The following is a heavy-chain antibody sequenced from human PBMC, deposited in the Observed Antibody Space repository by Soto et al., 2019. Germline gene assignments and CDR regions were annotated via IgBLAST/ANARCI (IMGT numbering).Heavy chain of an antibody. V-gene: IGHV1-18*01. CDR1: GYTFTSYG. D-gene: IGHD3-10*01. J-gene: IGHJ3*02. CDR2: ISAYNDNT. CDR3: ARKMVRGAHDAFDI. Sequence: QVQLVQSGGEVKKPGASVKVSCKTSGYTFTSYGISWVRQAPGQGLVWMGWISAYNDNTNYAQKLQDRVTMTTDTSTSTAYMELRSLRSDDTAVYYCARKMVRGAHDAFDIWGQGTMVTVSS.